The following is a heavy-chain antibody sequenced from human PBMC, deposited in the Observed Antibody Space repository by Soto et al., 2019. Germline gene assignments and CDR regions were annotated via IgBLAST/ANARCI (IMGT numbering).Heavy chain of an antibody. J-gene: IGHJ4*02. CDR3: EKDQHRYSSGWNEDY. V-gene: IGHV3-30*18. CDR1: GFTFSSYG. Sequence: PGGSLRLSCAASGFTFSSYGMHWVRQAPGKGLEWVAVISYDGSNKYYADSVKGRFTISRDNSKNTLYLQMNSLRAEDTAVYYCEKDQHRYSSGWNEDYWGQGPLVTVSS. CDR2: ISYDGSNK. D-gene: IGHD6-19*01.